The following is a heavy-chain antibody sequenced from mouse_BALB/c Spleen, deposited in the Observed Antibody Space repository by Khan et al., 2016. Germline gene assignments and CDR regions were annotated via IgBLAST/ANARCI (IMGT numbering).Heavy chain of an antibody. CDR1: GYTFTDYS. J-gene: IGHJ3*01. CDR2: INTETGET. Sequence: QIQLVQSGPELKKPGETVKISCKASGYTFTDYSMHWVKQAPGKGLKWMGWINTETGETTYADDFKGRFAFSLATSASTAYLQINNLKNEDTATYFCARATLLRLLAYWGQGTLVTVSA. D-gene: IGHD1-2*01. V-gene: IGHV9-2-1*01. CDR3: ARATLLRLLAY.